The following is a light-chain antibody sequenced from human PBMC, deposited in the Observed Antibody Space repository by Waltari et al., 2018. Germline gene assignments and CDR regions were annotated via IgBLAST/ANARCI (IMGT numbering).Light chain of an antibody. CDR1: QGISSW. CDR3: QQASSFPLT. J-gene: IGKJ4*01. Sequence: TCRASQGISSWLAWYQQKPGKAPKLLVYAASTLQSGVPSRFSGSGSGTDFTLNISSLQPEDVATYFCQQASSFPLTFGGGTKVEI. V-gene: IGKV1-12*01. CDR2: AAS.